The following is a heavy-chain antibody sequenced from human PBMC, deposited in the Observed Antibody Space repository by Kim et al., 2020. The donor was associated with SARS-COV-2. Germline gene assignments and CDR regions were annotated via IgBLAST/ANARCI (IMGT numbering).Heavy chain of an antibody. V-gene: IGHV3-21*04. Sequence: GGSLRLSCAASGFTFSSYSMNWVRQAPGKGLEWVSSISSSSSYIYYADSVKGRFTISRDNAKNSLYLQMNSLRAEDTAVYYCARDDAPDILTGYNAFDIWGQGTMVTVSS. J-gene: IGHJ3*02. CDR3: ARDDAPDILTGYNAFDI. CDR2: ISSSSSYI. CDR1: GFTFSSYS. D-gene: IGHD3-9*01.